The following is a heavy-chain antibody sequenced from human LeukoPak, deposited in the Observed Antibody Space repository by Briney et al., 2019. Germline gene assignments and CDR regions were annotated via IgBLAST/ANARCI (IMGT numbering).Heavy chain of an antibody. CDR2: IIPIFGTA. CDR3: ARGGIAVSGVWAFDI. J-gene: IGHJ3*02. V-gene: IGHV1-69*05. D-gene: IGHD6-19*01. CDR1: GGTFSSYA. Sequence: SVKVSCKASGGTFSSYAISWVRQAPGQGLEWMGGIIPIFGTANYAQKFQGRVTITTDESTSTAYMELSSLRSEDTAVYYCARGGIAVSGVWAFDIWGQGTMVTVSS.